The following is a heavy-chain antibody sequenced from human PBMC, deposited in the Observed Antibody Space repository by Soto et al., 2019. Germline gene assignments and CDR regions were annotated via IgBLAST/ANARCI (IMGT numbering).Heavy chain of an antibody. Sequence: SETLYLTSTVSGGSISSGGYYWSWIRQHPGKGLEWMGYIYYSGSSTYNPSLKSRVTISVDTSKNQLSLKLSSVTAADTAVYYCARGRTWFDPWGQGTLVTVSS. V-gene: IGHV4-31*03. CDR2: IYYSGSS. CDR1: GGSISSGGYY. J-gene: IGHJ5*02. CDR3: ARGRTWFDP.